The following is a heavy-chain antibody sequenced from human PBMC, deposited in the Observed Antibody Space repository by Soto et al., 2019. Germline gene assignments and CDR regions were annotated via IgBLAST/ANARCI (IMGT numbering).Heavy chain of an antibody. CDR1: GGSISSSSYY. J-gene: IGHJ6*02. Sequence: PSETLSLTCTVSGGSISSSSYYWGWIRQPPGKGLEWIGSIYYSGSTYYNPSLKSRVTISVDTSKNQFSLKLSSVTAADTAVYYCATPTRVEMPDYYGMDVWGQGTTVTVSS. CDR3: ATPTRVEMPDYYGMDV. D-gene: IGHD2-15*01. CDR2: IYYSGST. V-gene: IGHV4-39*01.